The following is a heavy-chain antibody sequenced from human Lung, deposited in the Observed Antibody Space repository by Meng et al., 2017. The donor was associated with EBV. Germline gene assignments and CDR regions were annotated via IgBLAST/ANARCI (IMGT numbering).Heavy chain of an antibody. CDR1: GFNFSSYA. CDR3: APLSMDGVLH. D-gene: IGHD2-2*03. Sequence: GQVGGSGGGLVQPGGSLRLSCAASGFNFSSYAMSWVRQAPGKGLEWVAVISYDGSNKYYADSVKGRFTISRDNSKNTLYLQMNSLRAEDTAVYYCAPLSMDGVLHWGQGTLVTVSS. J-gene: IGHJ4*02. V-gene: IGHV3-30*03. CDR2: ISYDGSNK.